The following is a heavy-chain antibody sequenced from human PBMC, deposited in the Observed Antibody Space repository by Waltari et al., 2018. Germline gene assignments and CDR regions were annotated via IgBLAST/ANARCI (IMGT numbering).Heavy chain of an antibody. J-gene: IGHJ4*02. V-gene: IGHV3-30*03. Sequence: QVQLVESGGGVVQPGWSPRLPCAPSGLSLSSYAIYWVRQAPGKGLEWVSLISFDGSNKNHADSVRGRFTISRDSSKVYLEMNSLRPEDTAIYYCARGPGGYSGFFDYWGQGILVTVSS. CDR2: ISFDGSNK. CDR1: GLSLSSYA. D-gene: IGHD5-12*01. CDR3: ARGPGGYSGFFDY.